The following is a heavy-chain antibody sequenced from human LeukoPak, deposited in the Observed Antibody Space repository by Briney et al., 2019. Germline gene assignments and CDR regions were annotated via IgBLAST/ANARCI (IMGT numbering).Heavy chain of an antibody. CDR1: GASINSDTYY. V-gene: IGHV4-61*01. J-gene: IGHJ4*02. D-gene: IGHD3-9*01. CDR3: ARGVILTGYFDY. CDR2: IYYSGST. Sequence: SETLSLTCTVSGASINSDTYYWSWIRQPPGKGLEWIGYIYYSGSTNYNPSLKSRVTISVDTSKSQFSLKLSSVTAADTAVYYCARGVILTGYFDYWGQGTLVTVSS.